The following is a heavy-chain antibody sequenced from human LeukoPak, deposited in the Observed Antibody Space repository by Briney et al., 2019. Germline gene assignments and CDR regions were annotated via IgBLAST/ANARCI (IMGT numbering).Heavy chain of an antibody. CDR1: GFTFSNAW. V-gene: IGHV3-15*01. D-gene: IGHD6-13*01. CDR2: IKSKTDGGTT. CDR3: TTGSPTATAGTFYYYYGMDV. J-gene: IGHJ6*02. Sequence: KAGGSLRLSCAASGFTFSNAWMTWVRQAPGKGLEWVGRIKSKTDGGTTDHAAPVKGRFTISRDDSKNTLYLQMNSLKTEDTAVYYCTTGSPTATAGTFYYYYGMDVWGQGTTVTVSS.